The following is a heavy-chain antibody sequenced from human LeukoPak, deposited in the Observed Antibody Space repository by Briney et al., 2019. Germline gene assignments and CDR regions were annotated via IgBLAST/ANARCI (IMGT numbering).Heavy chain of an antibody. CDR2: ISWNSGSI. CDR3: ARAMVTRRRYLDY. V-gene: IGHV3-9*01. D-gene: IGHD2-21*02. CDR1: GFTFDDYA. J-gene: IGHJ4*02. Sequence: GGSLRLSCAASGFTFDDYALHWVRQAPGKGLEWVSGISWNSGSIGYADSVKGRFTISSDNAKNTLYLQMNSLRAEDTAVYYCARAMVTRRRYLDYWGRGTLVTVSS.